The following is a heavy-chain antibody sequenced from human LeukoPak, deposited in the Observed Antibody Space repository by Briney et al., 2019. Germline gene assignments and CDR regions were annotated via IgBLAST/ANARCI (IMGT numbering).Heavy chain of an antibody. CDR2: ISGSGAST. D-gene: IGHD3-22*01. CDR3: ARERRVGIVVVITLFDY. V-gene: IGHV3-23*01. CDR1: GFTFSSYA. Sequence: PGGSLRLSCAASGFTFSSYAMSWVRQAPGKGLEWVSTISGSGASTYYADSVKGRFTISRDNAKNSLYLQMNSLRAEDTAVYYCARERRVGIVVVITLFDYWGQGTLVTVSS. J-gene: IGHJ4*02.